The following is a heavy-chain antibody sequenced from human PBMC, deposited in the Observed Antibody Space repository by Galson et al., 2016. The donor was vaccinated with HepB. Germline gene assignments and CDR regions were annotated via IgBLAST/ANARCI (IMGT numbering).Heavy chain of an antibody. J-gene: IGHJ4*02. CDR1: GGSFSGYY. CDR3: ARSRRGVIIVGYFDF. Sequence: SETLSLTCAVYGGSFSGYYWSWIRQPPGKGLEWIGEINHSGSTNYNPSLKSRVTISVDTSKNHFSLKLSSVTAADTAVYYCARSRRGVIIVGYFDFWGQGTLVTVSS. CDR2: INHSGST. D-gene: IGHD3-10*01. V-gene: IGHV4-34*01.